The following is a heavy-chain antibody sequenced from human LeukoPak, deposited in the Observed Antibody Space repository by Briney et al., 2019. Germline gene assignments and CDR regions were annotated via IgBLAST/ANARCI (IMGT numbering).Heavy chain of an antibody. CDR3: ARSVNYWFDP. V-gene: IGHV6-1*01. D-gene: IGHD2-8*01. CDR1: GDSVSSDSAA. J-gene: IGHJ5*02. CDR2: AFYRSKWYN. Sequence: SQTLSLTCAIPGDSVSSDSAASNWVRQSPSRGLEWLGRAFYRSKWYNDYAVSVKSRITINPDTSKNQFSLQLNSVTPEATAVYYCARSVNYWFDPWGQGTLVTVSS.